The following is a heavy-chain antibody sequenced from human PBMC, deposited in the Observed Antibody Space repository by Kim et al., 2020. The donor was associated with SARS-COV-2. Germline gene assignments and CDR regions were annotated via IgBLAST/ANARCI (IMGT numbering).Heavy chain of an antibody. J-gene: IGHJ4*02. V-gene: IGHV7-4-1*02. Sequence: ASVKVSCKASGYTFTSYAMNWVRQAPGQGLEWMGWINTNTGNPTYAQGFTGRFVFSLDTSVSTAYLQISSLKAEDTAVYYCARVVRYSSGWDNGEFDYWGQGTLVTVSS. CDR2: INTNTGNP. CDR1: GYTFTSYA. CDR3: ARVVRYSSGWDNGEFDY. D-gene: IGHD6-19*01.